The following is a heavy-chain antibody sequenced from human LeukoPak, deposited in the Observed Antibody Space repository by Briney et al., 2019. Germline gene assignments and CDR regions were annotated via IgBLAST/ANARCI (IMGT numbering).Heavy chain of an antibody. Sequence: SGPTLVNPTQTLTLTCNFSGFSLTTRGVGVGWIRQPPGKALEWLTLIYWDDDKRYSPSLENRLTITKGTSKNQVVLTMTTMDHVDTAIYYCVRLESGIFSWGQGTLVTVSS. CDR2: IYWDDDK. CDR3: VRLESGIFS. J-gene: IGHJ4*02. D-gene: IGHD3-3*01. V-gene: IGHV2-5*02. CDR1: GFSLTTRGVG.